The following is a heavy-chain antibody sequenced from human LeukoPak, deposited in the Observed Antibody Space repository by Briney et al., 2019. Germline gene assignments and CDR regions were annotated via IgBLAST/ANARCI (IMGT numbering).Heavy chain of an antibody. CDR2: ISSSGSTI. D-gene: IGHD3-16*01. CDR1: GFTFSSYE. J-gene: IGHJ4*02. Sequence: PGGSLRLSCAASGFTFSSYEMNWVRQAPGKGLEWVSYISSSGSTIYYADSVKGRVTISRDDAKNSLYLQMNSLRVDDTAVYYCARWRGGQSEFDSWGQGTLVTVSS. CDR3: ARWRGGQSEFDS. V-gene: IGHV3-48*03.